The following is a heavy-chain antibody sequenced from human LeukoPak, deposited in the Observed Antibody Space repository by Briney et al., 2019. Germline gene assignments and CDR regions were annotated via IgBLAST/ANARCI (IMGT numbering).Heavy chain of an antibody. J-gene: IGHJ3*02. CDR2: IYSGGST. Sequence: GGSLRLSCAASGFSVSSNYMSWVRQAPGKGLEWVAVIYSGGSTYYADSVKGRLTISRDNSKNTLYLQMNSLRGEDTAVYYCARDDSSGYSSFGAFDIWGQGTMVTVSS. V-gene: IGHV3-66*01. CDR3: ARDDSSGYSSFGAFDI. CDR1: GFSVSSNY. D-gene: IGHD3-22*01.